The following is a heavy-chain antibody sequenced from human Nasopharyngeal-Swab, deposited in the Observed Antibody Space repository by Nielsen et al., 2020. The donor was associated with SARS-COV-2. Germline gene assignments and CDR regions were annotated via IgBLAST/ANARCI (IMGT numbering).Heavy chain of an antibody. CDR2: ISYDGSNK. CDR1: GFTFSSYA. D-gene: IGHD2-15*01. Sequence: GESLKISCAASGFTFSSYAMHWVRQAPGKGLEWVAVISYDGSNKYYADSVKGRFTISRDNSKNTLYLQMNSLRAEDTAVYYCAKELLYCSGGSCYRYYYGMDVWGQGTTVTVSS. CDR3: AKELLYCSGGSCYRYYYGMDV. V-gene: IGHV3-30-3*01. J-gene: IGHJ6*02.